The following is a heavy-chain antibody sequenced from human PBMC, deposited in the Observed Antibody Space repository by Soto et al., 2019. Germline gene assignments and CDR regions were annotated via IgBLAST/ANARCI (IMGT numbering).Heavy chain of an antibody. D-gene: IGHD3-10*01. V-gene: IGHV4-39*01. Sequence: PSETLSLTCTVSGGSISSSSYYWGWIRQPPGKGLEWIGSIYNRGRTYNNPSLKSRVTISVDTSKNQFSLKLSSVTAADTAVYYCARGEGGLSGPDIYFDYWGQGTLVTVSS. CDR2: IYNRGRT. J-gene: IGHJ4*02. CDR3: ARGEGGLSGPDIYFDY. CDR1: GGSISSSSYY.